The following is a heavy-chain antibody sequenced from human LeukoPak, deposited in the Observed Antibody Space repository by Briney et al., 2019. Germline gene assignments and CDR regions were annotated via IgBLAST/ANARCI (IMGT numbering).Heavy chain of an antibody. J-gene: IGHJ4*02. CDR2: ISNNDGNT. Sequence: GGSLRLSCAASGFTFSSYAMSWVRQAPGKGLEWVSTISNNDGNTYYADSVRRRFTISRDNSKNTLYLQIYTLTAEDTAIYYCAKATGNLGNWGQGTQVTVSS. D-gene: IGHD1-1*01. CDR3: AKATGNLGN. V-gene: IGHV3-23*01. CDR1: GFTFSSYA.